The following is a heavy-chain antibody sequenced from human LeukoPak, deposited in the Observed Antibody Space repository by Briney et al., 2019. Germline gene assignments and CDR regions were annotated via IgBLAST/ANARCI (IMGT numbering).Heavy chain of an antibody. CDR2: INPNSGGT. D-gene: IGHD5-18*01. J-gene: IGHJ4*02. CDR1: GYTFTGYY. Sequence: ASVKVSCKASGYTFTGYYMHWVRQAPGQGLEWMGRINPNSGGTNYAQKFQGGVTMTRDTSISTAYMVLSRLRSDDTAVYYCARGEEYSYGFNYFDYWGQGTLVTVSS. V-gene: IGHV1-2*06. CDR3: ARGEEYSYGFNYFDY.